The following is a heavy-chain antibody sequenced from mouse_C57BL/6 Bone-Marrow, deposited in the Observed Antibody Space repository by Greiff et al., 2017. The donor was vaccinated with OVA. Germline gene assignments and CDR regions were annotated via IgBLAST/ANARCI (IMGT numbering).Heavy chain of an antibody. CDR1: GYTFTDYY. J-gene: IGHJ2*01. CDR2: IYPGSGNT. CDR3: ARSAPTVVGFDY. D-gene: IGHD1-1*01. V-gene: IGHV1-76*01. Sequence: VQLQQSGAELVRPGASVKLSCKASGYTFTDYYINWVKQRPGQGLEWIARIYPGSGNTYYNEKFKGKATLTAEKSSSTAYMQLSSLTSEDSAVYFCARSAPTVVGFDYWGQGTTLTVSS.